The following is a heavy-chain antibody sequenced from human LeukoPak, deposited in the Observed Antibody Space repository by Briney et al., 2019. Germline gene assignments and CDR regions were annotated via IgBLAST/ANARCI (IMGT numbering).Heavy chain of an antibody. Sequence: GGSLRPSCAASGLTFSSYAMSWVRQAPGKGLEWVSAISGSGGSTYYADSVKGRFTISRDNSKNTLYLQMNSLRAEDTAVYYCATSYYYDSSGYFDYWGQGTLVTVSS. V-gene: IGHV3-23*01. D-gene: IGHD3-22*01. CDR3: ATSYYYDSSGYFDY. CDR2: ISGSGGST. J-gene: IGHJ4*02. CDR1: GLTFSSYA.